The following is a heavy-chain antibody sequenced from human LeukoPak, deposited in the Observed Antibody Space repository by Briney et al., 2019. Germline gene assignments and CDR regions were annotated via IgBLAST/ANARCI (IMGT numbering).Heavy chain of an antibody. CDR3: AREKTRNWNYIHPYYYYGMDV. CDR2: IYYSGST. V-gene: IGHV4-31*03. D-gene: IGHD1-7*01. CDR1: GGSISSGGYY. Sequence: SQTLSLTCTVSGGSISSGGYYWSWIRQHPGKGLEWIGYIYYSGSTYYNPSLKSRVTISVDTSKNQFSLKLSSVTAADTAVYYCAREKTRNWNYIHPYYYYGMDVWGQGTTVTVSS. J-gene: IGHJ6*02.